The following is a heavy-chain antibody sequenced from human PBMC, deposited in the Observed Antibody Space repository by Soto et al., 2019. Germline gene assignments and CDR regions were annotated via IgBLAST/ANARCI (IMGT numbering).Heavy chain of an antibody. CDR1: GFTFSSYG. CDR3: AKDSPHSQYCSGGSCWAFDY. V-gene: IGHV3-30*18. CDR2: ISYDGSNK. J-gene: IGHJ4*02. D-gene: IGHD2-15*01. Sequence: VRTLRLSCVASGFTFSSYGMHWVRQAPGKGLEWVAVISYDGSNKYYADSVKGRFTISRDNSKNTLYLQMNSLRAEDTAVYYCAKDSPHSQYCSGGSCWAFDYWGQGTLVTVAS.